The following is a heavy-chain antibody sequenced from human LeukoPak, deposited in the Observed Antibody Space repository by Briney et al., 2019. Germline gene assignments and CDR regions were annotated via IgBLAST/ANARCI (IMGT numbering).Heavy chain of an antibody. D-gene: IGHD6-19*01. Sequence: ASMKVSCKASGYTFTTYGLNWLRQAPGQGLEWMGWISVYNGNTKFAQKFQARVTMTTDTSTSTAYMELRSLRSDDTAVYYCARDHIAVRPGHFDYWGQGTLVPVSS. CDR2: ISVYNGNT. V-gene: IGHV1-18*01. CDR1: GYTFTTYG. CDR3: ARDHIAVRPGHFDY. J-gene: IGHJ4*02.